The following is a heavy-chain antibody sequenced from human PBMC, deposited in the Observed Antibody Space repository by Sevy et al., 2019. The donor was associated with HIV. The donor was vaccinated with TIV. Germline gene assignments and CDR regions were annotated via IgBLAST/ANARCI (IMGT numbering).Heavy chain of an antibody. V-gene: IGHV1-69*06. J-gene: IGHJ3*02. CDR3: ARDQDTAMVTGPDDAFDI. CDR1: GGTFSSYA. Sequence: ASVKVSCKASGGTFSSYAISWVRQAPGQGLEWMGGIIPIFGTANYAQKFQGRVTITADKSTSTAYMELSSLRSEDTAAYYCARDQDTAMVTGPDDAFDIWGQGTMVTVSS. CDR2: IIPIFGTA. D-gene: IGHD5-18*01.